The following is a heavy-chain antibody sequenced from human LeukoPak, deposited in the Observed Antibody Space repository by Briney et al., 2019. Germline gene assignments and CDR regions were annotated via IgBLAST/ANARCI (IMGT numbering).Heavy chain of an antibody. CDR3: ARGQRTSVTLYYFDF. Sequence: PEGSLRLSCAVSGFSVSENYMTWVRQAPGKGLEWVSVLFGGGDTYYGDSVKGRFAISRDNSKNTVYLQMKSLRAEDTAFYYCARGQRTSVTLYYFDFWGQGTLVSVSS. J-gene: IGHJ4*02. V-gene: IGHV3-66*01. CDR1: GFSVSENY. D-gene: IGHD4-17*01. CDR2: LFGGGDT.